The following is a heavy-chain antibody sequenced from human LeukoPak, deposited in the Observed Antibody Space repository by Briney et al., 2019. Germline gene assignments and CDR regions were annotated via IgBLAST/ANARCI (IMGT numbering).Heavy chain of an antibody. J-gene: IGHJ4*02. V-gene: IGHV3-7*01. CDR1: GFTFSSYW. CDR3: AVGGCWSFFDY. D-gene: IGHD1-26*01. Sequence: PGGSLRLSCAASGFTFSSYWMSWVRQAPGKGLEWVANIKQDGSEKYYVDSVKGRFTISRDNAKNSLYLQMNSLRAEDTAVYSCAVGGCWSFFDYWGQGTLVTVSS. CDR2: IKQDGSEK.